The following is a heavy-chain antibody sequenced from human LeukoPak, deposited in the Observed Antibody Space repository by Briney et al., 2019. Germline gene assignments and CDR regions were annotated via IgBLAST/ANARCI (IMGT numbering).Heavy chain of an antibody. CDR2: IKSKTDGGTT. Sequence: GGSLRLSCAASGFTFSSYWMHWVRQAPGKGLEWVGRIKSKTDGGTTDYAAPVKGRFTISRDDSKNTLYLQMNSLKTEDTAVYYCTTAPLPPNEVDTAMARVVWGQGTLVTVSS. CDR1: GFTFSSYW. CDR3: TTAPLPPNEVDTAMARVV. J-gene: IGHJ4*02. V-gene: IGHV3-15*01. D-gene: IGHD5-18*01.